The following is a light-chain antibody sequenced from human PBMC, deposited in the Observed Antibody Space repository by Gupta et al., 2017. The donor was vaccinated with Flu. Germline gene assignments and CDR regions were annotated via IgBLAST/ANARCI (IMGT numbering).Light chain of an antibody. CDR3: QQTYSSPFT. CDR2: HAS. V-gene: IGKV1-39*01. CDR1: QNIDEF. J-gene: IGKJ5*01. Sequence: DIQLTQSPSSLSAAVGDRATIPCRASQNIDEFLNWYQQRPGQSPTPLIHHASTLESGVPSRFSGSGSGTDFTLSISNLQPEDFATYHCQQTYSSPFTFGQGTRLDI.